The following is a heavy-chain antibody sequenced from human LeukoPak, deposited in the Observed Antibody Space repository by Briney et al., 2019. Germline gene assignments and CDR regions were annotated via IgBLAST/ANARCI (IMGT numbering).Heavy chain of an antibody. Sequence: GGSLRLSCAASGFTFSTYWMTWVRQAPGKGLDWVANIKEDGSEKYYVDSVKGRFTISRDNTKNSLFLQMNSLRAEDTAVYFCARDLNYAHDYWGQGALVTVSS. V-gene: IGHV3-7*01. CDR2: IKEDGSEK. D-gene: IGHD2-2*01. J-gene: IGHJ4*02. CDR3: ARDLNYAHDY. CDR1: GFTFSTYW.